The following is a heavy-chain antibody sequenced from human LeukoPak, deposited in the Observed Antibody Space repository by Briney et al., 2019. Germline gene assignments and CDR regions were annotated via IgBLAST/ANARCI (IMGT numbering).Heavy chain of an antibody. J-gene: IGHJ3*02. CDR1: GGTFSSYA. V-gene: IGHV1-69*13. CDR3: ARSLIAAAGTIGAFDI. D-gene: IGHD6-13*01. Sequence: SVKVSCKASGGTFSSYAISWVRQAPGQGLEWMGGIIPIFGTANYAQKFQGRVTITADESTSTAYMELSSLRSEDTAVYYCARSLIAAAGTIGAFDIWGQGTMVTVSS. CDR2: IIPIFGTA.